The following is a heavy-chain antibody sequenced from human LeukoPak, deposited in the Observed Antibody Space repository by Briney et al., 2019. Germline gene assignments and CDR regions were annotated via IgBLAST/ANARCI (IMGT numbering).Heavy chain of an antibody. J-gene: IGHJ6*02. CDR3: ARVQNSSSWFFPEYYYYYYGMDV. V-gene: IGHV3-11*04. Sequence: GGSLRLSCAASGFTFSDYYMSWIRQAPGKGLEWVSYISSSGSTIYYADSVKGRFTISRDNSKNTLYLQMNSLRAEDTAVYYCARVQNSSSWFFPEYYYYYYGMDVWGQGTTVTVSS. D-gene: IGHD6-13*01. CDR1: GFTFSDYY. CDR2: ISSSGSTI.